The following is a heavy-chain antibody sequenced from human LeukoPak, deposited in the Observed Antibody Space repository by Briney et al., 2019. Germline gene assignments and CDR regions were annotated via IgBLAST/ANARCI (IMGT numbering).Heavy chain of an antibody. CDR3: ARDMEDIVVVPAAAYYYYYGMDV. V-gene: IGHV3-21*01. D-gene: IGHD2-2*01. CDR2: ISSSSSYI. Sequence: GGSLRLSCAASGFTFSSYSMNWVRQAPGKGLEWVSSISSSSSYIYYADSVKGRLTISRDNAKNSLYLQMNSLRAEATAAYYCARDMEDIVVVPAAAYYYYYGMDVWGQGTTVTVSS. CDR1: GFTFSSYS. J-gene: IGHJ6*02.